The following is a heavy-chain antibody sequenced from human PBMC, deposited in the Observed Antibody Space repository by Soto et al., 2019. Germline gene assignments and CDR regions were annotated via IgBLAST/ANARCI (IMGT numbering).Heavy chain of an antibody. CDR3: ARDCSSTSCYDWYFDL. J-gene: IGHJ2*01. CDR2: ISSSSSYI. V-gene: IGHV3-21*01. Sequence: EVQLVESGGGLVKPGGSLRLSCAASGFTFSSYSMNWVRQAPGKGLEWVSSISSSSSYIYYADSVKGRFTISRDNAKNSLYLQMNSLRAEDTTVYYYARDCSSTSCYDWYFDLWGRGTLVTVSS. D-gene: IGHD2-2*01. CDR1: GFTFSSYS.